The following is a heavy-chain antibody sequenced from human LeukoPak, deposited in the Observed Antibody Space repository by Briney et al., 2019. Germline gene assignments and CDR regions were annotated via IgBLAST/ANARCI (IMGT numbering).Heavy chain of an antibody. Sequence: PGGSLRLSCAASGFTFDDYGMSWVRQAPGKGLEWVSTISGSDSSTYYADSVKGRFTISRDNSKNTLYLQMNSLRADGTAVYYCAKSGYNRFDYWGQGTLVTVSS. V-gene: IGHV3-23*01. CDR3: AKSGYNRFDY. CDR2: ISGSDSST. J-gene: IGHJ4*02. CDR1: GFTFDDYG. D-gene: IGHD5-24*01.